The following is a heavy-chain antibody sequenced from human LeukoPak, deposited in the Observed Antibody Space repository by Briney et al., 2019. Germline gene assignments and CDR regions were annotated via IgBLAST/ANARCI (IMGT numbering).Heavy chain of an antibody. V-gene: IGHV3-23*01. D-gene: IGHD6-19*01. CDR2: IGAGGGPT. CDR3: AKDSGYSTGWYLDDY. J-gene: IGHJ4*02. Sequence: SGGSLRLSCAASGFTFSSYSMNWVRQAPGKGLEWVSAIGAGGGPTYYADSVKGRFTISRDDSKNTLYLQMNSLRAEETALYYCAKDSGYSTGWYLDDYWGQGTLVTVSS. CDR1: GFTFSSYS.